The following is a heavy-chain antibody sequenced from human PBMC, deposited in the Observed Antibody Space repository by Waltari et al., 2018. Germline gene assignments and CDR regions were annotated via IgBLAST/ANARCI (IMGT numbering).Heavy chain of an antibody. V-gene: IGHV1-69*01. CDR1: GGTFSSYA. J-gene: IGHJ4*02. CDR3: ASYLCNRQLVRMGPCGDFDY. Sequence: QVQLVQSGAEVKKPGSSVKVSCKASGGTFSSYAISWVRQAPGQGLEWMGGIIPIFGTANDAQKFQGRVTITADESTSTAYMELSSLRSEDTAVYYCASYLCNRQLVRMGPCGDFDYWGQGTLVTVSS. D-gene: IGHD6-13*01. CDR2: IIPIFGTA.